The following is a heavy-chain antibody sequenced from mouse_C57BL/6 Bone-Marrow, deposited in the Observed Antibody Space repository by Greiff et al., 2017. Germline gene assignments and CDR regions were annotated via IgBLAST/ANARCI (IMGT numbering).Heavy chain of an antibody. CDR3: ASSYDYDLAWFAY. CDR2: ISYSGST. D-gene: IGHD2-4*01. J-gene: IGHJ3*01. V-gene: IGHV3-8*01. Sequence: VQLQQSGPGLAKPSQTLSLTCSVTGYSITSDYWNWIRKFPGNKLEYMGYISYSGSTYYNPSLKSRISITRDTSKNQYYLQLNSVTTEDTATYYCASSYDYDLAWFAYWGQGTLVTVSA. CDR1: GYSITSDY.